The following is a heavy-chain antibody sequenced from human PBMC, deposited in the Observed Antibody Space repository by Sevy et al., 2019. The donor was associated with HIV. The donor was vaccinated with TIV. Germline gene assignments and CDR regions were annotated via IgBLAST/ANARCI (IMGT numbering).Heavy chain of an antibody. J-gene: IGHJ4*02. CDR2: TRNKADSYTN. D-gene: IGHD6-13*01. CDR1: GFTFSDHY. Sequence: GGSLRLSCAASGFTFSDHYMEWVRQAPGKGLEWVGRTRNKADSYTNEYAASVKGRFTISRDDSKNSLYLQMNSLKTEDTAVYYCATHAGIAAAGRVFDYWGQGSLVTVSS. CDR3: ATHAGIAAAGRVFDY. V-gene: IGHV3-72*01.